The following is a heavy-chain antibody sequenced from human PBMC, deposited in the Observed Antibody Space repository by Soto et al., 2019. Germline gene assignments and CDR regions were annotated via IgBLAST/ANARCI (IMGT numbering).Heavy chain of an antibody. V-gene: IGHV4-59*01. CDR1: GGSISSYY. CDR3: ARQSKNNYGSGGAFDI. J-gene: IGHJ3*02. D-gene: IGHD3-10*01. Sequence: QVQLQESGPGLVTPSETLSLTCTVSGGSISSYYWSWIRQPPGKGLEWIGYIYYSGSTNYNPSLKSRVTISVDTSKNQFSLKLSSVTGADTAVYYCARQSKNNYGSGGAFDIWGQGTMVIVSS. CDR2: IYYSGST.